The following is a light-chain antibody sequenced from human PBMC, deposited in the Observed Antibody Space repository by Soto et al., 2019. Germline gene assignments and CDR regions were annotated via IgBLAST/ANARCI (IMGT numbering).Light chain of an antibody. Sequence: DIQLTQSPYFLSASVGDRVSITCRASQDIGTYLAWYQQKPGQAPRLLIYGSSILESGVPSRFSGRESGTEFTLTVSSLQPEDFATYYCQHLKTYPPSFGGGTKVEVK. CDR2: GSS. V-gene: IGKV1-9*01. CDR3: QHLKTYPPS. CDR1: QDIGTY. J-gene: IGKJ4*01.